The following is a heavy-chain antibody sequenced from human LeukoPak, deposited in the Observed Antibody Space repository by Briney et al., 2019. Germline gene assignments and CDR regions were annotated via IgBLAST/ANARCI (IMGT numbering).Heavy chain of an antibody. CDR3: ARSVTTVLAFDY. CDR1: GGSISSYY. CDR2: IYYSGST. J-gene: IGHJ4*02. Sequence: SETLSPTCTVSGGSISSYYWSWIRQPPGKGLEWIGYIYYSGSTNYNPSLKSRVTISVDTSKNQFSLKLSSVTAADTAVYYCARSVTTVLAFDYWGQGTLVTVSS. D-gene: IGHD4-17*01. V-gene: IGHV4-59*08.